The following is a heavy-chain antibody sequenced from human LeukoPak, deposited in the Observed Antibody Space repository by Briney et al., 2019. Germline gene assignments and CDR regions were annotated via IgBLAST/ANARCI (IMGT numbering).Heavy chain of an antibody. V-gene: IGHV3-48*01. CDR1: GFSFSRYT. CDR3: ALIAVDWQQPFDY. CDR2: ISSSSTTI. D-gene: IGHD6-13*01. J-gene: IGHJ4*02. Sequence: GGPLRLSCAASGFSFSRYTMSWVRQAPGKGLEWFSYISSSSTTIKYADSVKGRFIISRDNAKNSVYLQMNSLRAEDTAVYYCALIAVDWQQPFDYWGQGTLVTVSS.